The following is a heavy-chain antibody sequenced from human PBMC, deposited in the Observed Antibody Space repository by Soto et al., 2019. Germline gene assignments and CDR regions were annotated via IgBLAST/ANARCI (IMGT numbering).Heavy chain of an antibody. Sequence: QVQLQESGPGLVKPSETLSLTCSVSGGSIRSDYWSWIRQPPGKGLEWIGYIYYTGRTNYNPSLKSRVTVSVDTSKKPFSLNLRSVTASDTVVYYCAIALLGVVGVAAREMDVWGQGTTVTASS. D-gene: IGHD2-15*01. CDR2: IYYTGRT. J-gene: IGHJ6*02. CDR3: AIALLGVVGVAAREMDV. CDR1: GGSIRSDY. V-gene: IGHV4-59*01.